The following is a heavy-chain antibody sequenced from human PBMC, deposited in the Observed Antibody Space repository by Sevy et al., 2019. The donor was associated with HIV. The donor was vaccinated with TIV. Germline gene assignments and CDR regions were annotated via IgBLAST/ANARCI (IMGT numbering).Heavy chain of an antibody. CDR1: GFTVISNY. V-gene: IGHV3-53*01. Sequence: GGSLRLSCAASGFTVISNYMSWVRQAPGKGLEWVSVIYSGGGTYYAASVKGRFTISRDNSKNTLYLQMNSLRAEDTAVYYCARVFIGGSIDYWGQGTLVTVSS. CDR3: ARVFIGGSIDY. D-gene: IGHD5-12*01. CDR2: IYSGGGT. J-gene: IGHJ4*02.